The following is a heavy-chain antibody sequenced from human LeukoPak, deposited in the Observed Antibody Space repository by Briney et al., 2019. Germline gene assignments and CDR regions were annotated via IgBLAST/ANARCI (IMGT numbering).Heavy chain of an antibody. CDR2: INSDGSST. D-gene: IGHD3-10*01. J-gene: IGHJ6*02. CDR1: GFTISSYW. V-gene: IGHV3-74*01. CDR3: ARDYYGSHYYYYYGMDV. Sequence: LGGSLRLSCVVSGFTISSYWMQWVRQAPGKGLVWVSRINSDGSSTSYADSVKGRFTISRDNAKNTLYLQMNSLRAEDTAVYYCARDYYGSHYYYYYGMDVWGQGTTVTVSS.